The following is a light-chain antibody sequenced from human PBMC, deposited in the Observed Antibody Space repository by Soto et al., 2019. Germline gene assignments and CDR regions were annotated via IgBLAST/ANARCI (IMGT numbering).Light chain of an antibody. CDR3: HQYGSSHGT. V-gene: IGKV3-20*01. J-gene: IGKJ1*01. Sequence: EIVLTQSPGTLSLSPGERATLSCRASQSVTANYLTWHQQTPGQAPRLLIYGASRRATGIPDRFSGSGSGTDFTLTISRLEPEDFGVYYCHQYGSSHGTFGLGTKVDIK. CDR2: GAS. CDR1: QSVTANY.